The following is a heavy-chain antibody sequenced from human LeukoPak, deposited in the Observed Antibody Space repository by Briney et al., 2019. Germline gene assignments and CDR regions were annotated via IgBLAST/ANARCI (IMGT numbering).Heavy chain of an antibody. CDR2: IIPIFGTA. D-gene: IGHD3-3*01. CDR1: GGTFSSYA. J-gene: IGHJ3*02. V-gene: IGHV1-69*13. Sequence: GASVKVSCKASGGTFSSYAISWVRQAPGQGLEWMGGIIPIFGTANYAQKFQGRVTITADESTSTAYMELSSLRSEGTAVYYCAGITIFGVAGDAFDIWGQGTMVTVSS. CDR3: AGITIFGVAGDAFDI.